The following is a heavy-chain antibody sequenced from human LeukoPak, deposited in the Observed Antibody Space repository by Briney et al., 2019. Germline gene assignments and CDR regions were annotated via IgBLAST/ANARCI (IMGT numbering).Heavy chain of an antibody. D-gene: IGHD3-22*01. Sequence: SGPTLVNPTQTLTLTCTFSGFSLSTSGVGVGWIRHPPGRALEGLALIYWDDDKSYSPSLKTSLTITKDTSKNQLVLTMTNMDPVDTATYYCAHRLFDSSGYAFDIWGQGTMVTVSS. CDR1: GFSLSTSGVG. CDR3: AHRLFDSSGYAFDI. J-gene: IGHJ3*02. CDR2: IYWDDDK. V-gene: IGHV2-5*02.